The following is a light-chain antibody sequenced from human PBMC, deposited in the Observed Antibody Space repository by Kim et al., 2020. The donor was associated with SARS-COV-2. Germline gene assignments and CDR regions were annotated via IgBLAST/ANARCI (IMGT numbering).Light chain of an antibody. J-gene: IGKJ4*01. CDR2: GAS. V-gene: IGKV3-20*01. Sequence: EIVLTQSPVTVSLSPGDRASLSCRASHSVSSSYLAWYQQKPGQAPRLLIYGASSRATGIPDRFSGSGSRTDFTLTISRLEPEDVAVYYCQQYGSSPVTFGGGTKVDIK. CDR3: QQYGSSPVT. CDR1: HSVSSSY.